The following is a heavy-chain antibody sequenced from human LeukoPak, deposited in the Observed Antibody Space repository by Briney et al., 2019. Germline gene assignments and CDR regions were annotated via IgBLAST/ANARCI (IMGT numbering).Heavy chain of an antibody. CDR3: ARVRGGLRFLRSSNWFDP. V-gene: IGHV4-34*01. J-gene: IGHJ5*02. Sequence: PSETLSLTCAVYGGSFSGYYWSWIRQPPGKGLEWIGEINHSGSTNYNPSLKSRVTISVDTSKNQFSLKLSSVTAADTAVYYCARVRGGLRFLRSSNWFDPWGQGTLVTVSS. CDR1: GGSFSGYY. D-gene: IGHD3-3*01. CDR2: INHSGST.